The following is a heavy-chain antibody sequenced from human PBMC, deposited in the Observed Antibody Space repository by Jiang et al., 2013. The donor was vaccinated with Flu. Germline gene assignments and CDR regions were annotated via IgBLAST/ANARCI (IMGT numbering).Heavy chain of an antibody. CDR3: ARVAVHPLPYYYYGMDV. Sequence: PGLVKPSETLSLTCTVSGGSISSYYWSWIRQPPGKGPEWIGYIYYSGSTNYNPSLKSRVTISVDTSKNQFSLKLSSVTAADTAVYYCARVAVHPLPYYYYGMDVWGQGTTVTVSS. V-gene: IGHV4-59*01. CDR1: GGSISSYY. CDR2: IYYSGST. J-gene: IGHJ6*02.